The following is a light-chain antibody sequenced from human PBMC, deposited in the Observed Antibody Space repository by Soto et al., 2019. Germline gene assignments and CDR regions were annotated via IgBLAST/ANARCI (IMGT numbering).Light chain of an antibody. Sequence: GLDQPSTLSWAPGKSTPIPSSGSSTDVVGYNYVSWYQHHPGKAPKLMIFDVSNRPSGVSNRFSGSKSGNTASLTISGLQPEDEADYYCSSYTTSNTRQIVFGTGTNVTVL. J-gene: IGLJ1*01. CDR1: STDVVGYNY. CDR2: DVS. V-gene: IGLV2-14*03. CDR3: SSYTTSNTRQIV.